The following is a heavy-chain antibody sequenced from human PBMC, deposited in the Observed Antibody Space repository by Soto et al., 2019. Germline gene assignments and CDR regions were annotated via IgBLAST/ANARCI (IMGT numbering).Heavy chain of an antibody. Sequence: QVQLVESGGGVVQPGRSLRLSCAASGSTFSSYGMHWVHQAPGKGLEWVAVIWYDGSNKYYADSVKGRFTISRDNSKNTLYLQMNSLRAEDTAVYYCARLGYCSGGSCYGSEDAFDYWGQGTLVTVSS. CDR3: ARLGYCSGGSCYGSEDAFDY. V-gene: IGHV3-33*01. D-gene: IGHD2-15*01. CDR1: GSTFSSYG. CDR2: IWYDGSNK. J-gene: IGHJ4*02.